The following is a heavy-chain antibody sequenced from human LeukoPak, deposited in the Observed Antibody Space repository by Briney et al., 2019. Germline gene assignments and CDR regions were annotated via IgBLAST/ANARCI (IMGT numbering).Heavy chain of an antibody. CDR2: ISSSSSYI. CDR3: ARDAIAVAGPSGH. CDR1: GFTVSSNY. Sequence: GGSLRLSCAASGFTVSSNYMSWVRQAPGKGLEWVSSISSSSSYIYYADSVKGRFTISRDNAKNSLYLQMNSLRAEDTAVYYCARDAIAVAGPSGHWGQGTLVTVSS. V-gene: IGHV3-21*01. J-gene: IGHJ1*01. D-gene: IGHD6-19*01.